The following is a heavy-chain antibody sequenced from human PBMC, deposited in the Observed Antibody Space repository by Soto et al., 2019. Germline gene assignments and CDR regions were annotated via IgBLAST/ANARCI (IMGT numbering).Heavy chain of an antibody. CDR1: GFTFNIYP. CDR2: ISSTSNYI. J-gene: IGHJ4*02. Sequence: EVQLVESGGGLVKPGGSLRLSCAASGFTFNIYPMNWVRQAPGKGLEWVSSISSTSNYIYYADSVEGRFTISRDNAKNSLYLQMNSLGAEDTAIYYCTRGNSDCWGQGTLVTVSS. V-gene: IGHV3-21*02. CDR3: TRGNSDC. D-gene: IGHD2-21*01.